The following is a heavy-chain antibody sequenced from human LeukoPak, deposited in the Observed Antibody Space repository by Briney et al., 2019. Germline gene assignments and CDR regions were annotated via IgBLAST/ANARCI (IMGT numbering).Heavy chain of an antibody. Sequence: GGSLRLSCSAAGFTFSSYAMRWVRQAPGKGLEYVSGISGNGGSTNYEDSVKGRFTISRDNSKNTLYLQMSSLRAEDTAVYYCVRGHSSSSNYFDYWGQGSLVTVSS. V-gene: IGHV3-64D*09. CDR2: ISGNGGST. CDR3: VRGHSSSSNYFDY. CDR1: GFTFSSYA. D-gene: IGHD6-6*01. J-gene: IGHJ4*02.